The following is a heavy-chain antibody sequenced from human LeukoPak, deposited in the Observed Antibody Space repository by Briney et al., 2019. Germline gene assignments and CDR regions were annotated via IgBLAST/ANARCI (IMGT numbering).Heavy chain of an antibody. CDR1: GFTFSNYA. CDR3: AKDFRFTMIVVVTGFDP. D-gene: IGHD3-22*01. V-gene: IGHV3-23*01. Sequence: GGSLRLSCAASGFTFSNYAMSWVRQAPGKGLEWVSVISGSGATTYYADSVKGRFTISRDNSKSTLYLQMNSLRAEDTAVYYCAKDFRFTMIVVVTGFDPWGQGTLVTVSS. J-gene: IGHJ5*02. CDR2: ISGSGATT.